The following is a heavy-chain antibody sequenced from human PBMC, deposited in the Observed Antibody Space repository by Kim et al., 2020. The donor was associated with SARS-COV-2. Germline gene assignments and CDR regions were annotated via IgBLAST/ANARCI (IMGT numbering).Heavy chain of an antibody. D-gene: IGHD3-10*01. J-gene: IGHJ4*02. CDR3: AKAGYGSGIPGDY. V-gene: IGHV3-30*02. Sequence: ADSVKGRFTISRDNSKNTLYLQMNSLRAEDTAVYYCAKAGYGSGIPGDYWGQGTLVTVSS.